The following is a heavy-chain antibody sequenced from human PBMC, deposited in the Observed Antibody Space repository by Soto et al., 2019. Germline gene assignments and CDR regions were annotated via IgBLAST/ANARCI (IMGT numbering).Heavy chain of an antibody. Sequence: QVQLQESGPGLGKPSQTLSLSCTVSGGSIGSDDYYWSWIRQPPGKGLEWIGYIFYSGSTYYNPSLKSRVTISVDTSKNQFSLKLSSVTAADTAVYYCARWLGYGPHFDYWGQGTLVTVSS. D-gene: IGHD5-12*01. V-gene: IGHV4-30-4*01. CDR1: GGSIGSDDYY. J-gene: IGHJ4*02. CDR3: ARWLGYGPHFDY. CDR2: IFYSGST.